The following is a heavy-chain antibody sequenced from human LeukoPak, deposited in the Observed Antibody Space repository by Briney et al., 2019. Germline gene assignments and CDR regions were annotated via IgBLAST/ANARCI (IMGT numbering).Heavy chain of an antibody. CDR2: INPSGGST. J-gene: IGHJ4*02. CDR3: ARGRISSSWFYYFDY. CDR1: GYAFTGYY. D-gene: IGHD6-13*01. V-gene: IGHV1-46*01. Sequence: ASVKVSCKASGYAFTGYYMHWVRQAPGQGLEWMGIINPSGGSTSYAQKFQGRVTMTRDTSTSTVYMELSSLRSEDTAVYYCARGRISSSWFYYFDYWGQGTLVTVSS.